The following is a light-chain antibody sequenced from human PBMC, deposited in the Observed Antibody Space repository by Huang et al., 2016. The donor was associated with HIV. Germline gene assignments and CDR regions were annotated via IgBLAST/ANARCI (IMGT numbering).Light chain of an antibody. CDR1: QSLVYSDGNTY. CDR3: MQGTHWPPYT. J-gene: IGKJ2*01. V-gene: IGKV2-30*01. CDR2: KVT. Sequence: DVVLSQSPLSLTVTLGQPASISCRSSQSLVYSDGNTYVSWFHQRPGQSPRRRIYKVTSRDSGVPDRFGGSGSGTDFTLKISKVEAEDVGVYYCMQGTHWPPYTFGQGTKVEIK.